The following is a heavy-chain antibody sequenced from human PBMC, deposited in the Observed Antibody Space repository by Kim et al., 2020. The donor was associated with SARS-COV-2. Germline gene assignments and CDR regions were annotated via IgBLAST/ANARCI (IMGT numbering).Heavy chain of an antibody. Sequence: ASVKVSCKASGYTFTSYAMNWVRQAPGQGLEWMGWINTNTGNPTYAQGFTGRFVFSLDTSVSTAYLQISSIKAEDTAVYYCARERGSITISGVLLQNGYFDLWGRGTLVTVSS. CDR1: GYTFTSYA. CDR3: ARERGSITISGVLLQNGYFDL. J-gene: IGHJ2*01. D-gene: IGHD3-3*01. CDR2: INTNTGNP. V-gene: IGHV7-4-1*02.